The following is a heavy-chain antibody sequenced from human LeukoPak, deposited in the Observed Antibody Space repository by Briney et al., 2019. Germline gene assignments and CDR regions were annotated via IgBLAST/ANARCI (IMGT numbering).Heavy chain of an antibody. CDR1: GFTFSSYS. Sequence: GSLRLSCAASGFTFSSYSMNWVRQAPGKGLEWVSSISSSSSYIYYADSVKGRFTISRDNAKNSLYLQMNSLRAEDTAVYYCAICNVDTAGVDYWGQGTLVTVSS. J-gene: IGHJ4*02. V-gene: IGHV3-21*01. CDR2: ISSSSSYI. D-gene: IGHD5-18*01. CDR3: AICNVDTAGVDY.